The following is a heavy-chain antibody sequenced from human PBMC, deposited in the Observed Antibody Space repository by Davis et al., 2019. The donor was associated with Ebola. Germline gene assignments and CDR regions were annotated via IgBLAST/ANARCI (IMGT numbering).Heavy chain of an antibody. CDR3: ARLSGARTEARHADY. D-gene: IGHD2-15*01. Sequence: GESLKISCAASGFTFSSYSMNWVRQAPGKGLEWVSSISSSSGYIFYADSVKGRFTISRDNAKNSLYLQMNSLRAEDTAVYYCARLSGARTEARHADYWGQGTLVTVSS. CDR1: GFTFSSYS. CDR2: ISSSSGYI. V-gene: IGHV3-21*01. J-gene: IGHJ4*02.